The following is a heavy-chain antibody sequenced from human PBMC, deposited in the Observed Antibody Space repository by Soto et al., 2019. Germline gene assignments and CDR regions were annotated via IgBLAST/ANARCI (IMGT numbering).Heavy chain of an antibody. V-gene: IGHV2-5*02. J-gene: IGHJ3*02. CDR1: GISLSTDAVG. D-gene: IGHD5-12*01. CDR3: AHRGEVATIISDAFDI. CDR2: IYWDDDK. Sequence: KESGPTLVKPTQTLTLTCTFPGISLSTDAVGVAWIRQPPGKALEWLALIYWDDDKRYSPSLKSRLTIIKDTSKNQVVLTMTNMDPVDTATYYCAHRGEVATIISDAFDIWGPGTAVTVSS.